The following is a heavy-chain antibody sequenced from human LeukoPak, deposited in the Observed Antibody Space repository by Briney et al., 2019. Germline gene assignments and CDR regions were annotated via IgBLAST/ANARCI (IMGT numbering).Heavy chain of an antibody. CDR1: GYTFTSYA. J-gene: IGHJ3*02. CDR3: ARGELAYYDSSGYWLFDAFDI. V-gene: IGHV7-4-1*02. D-gene: IGHD3-22*01. Sequence: ASVKVSCKASGYTFTSYAMNWVRQAPGQGLEGMGWINTNTGNPTYAQGFTGRFVFSLDTSVSTAYLQISSLKAEDTAVYYCARGELAYYDSSGYWLFDAFDIWGQGTMVTVSS. CDR2: INTNTGNP.